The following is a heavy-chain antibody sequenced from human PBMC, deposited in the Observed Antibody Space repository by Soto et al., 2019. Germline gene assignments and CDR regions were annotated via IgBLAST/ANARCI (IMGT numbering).Heavy chain of an antibody. J-gene: IGHJ4*02. CDR2: IYHSGRT. Sequence: QVQLQASGPGLVKPSGTLSLTCVVSGGSISSSNWWSWVRQPPGKGLEWIGEIYHSGRTNHNPSLKSTVTMSVSTSKNQFSLILTSVTAADTAVYYCVRLDGVAAGDSAYWGQGTLVTVSS. V-gene: IGHV4-4*02. CDR3: VRLDGVAAGDSAY. D-gene: IGHD6-13*01. CDR1: GGSISSSNW.